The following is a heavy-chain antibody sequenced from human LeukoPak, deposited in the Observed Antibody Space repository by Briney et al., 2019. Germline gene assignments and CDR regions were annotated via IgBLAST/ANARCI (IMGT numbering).Heavy chain of an antibody. V-gene: IGHV3-74*01. CDR1: GFTFSSYW. J-gene: IGHJ6*04. CDR2: INSVGSST. CDR3: ARGDDILTAYYYYYGMDV. Sequence: GGSLRLSCAASGFTFSSYWMHWVRQAPGKGLVWVSRINSVGSSTSYADSVKGRFTISRDNAKNTLYLQMNSLRAEDTAVYYCARGDDILTAYYYYYGMDVWGKGTTVTVSS. D-gene: IGHD3-9*01.